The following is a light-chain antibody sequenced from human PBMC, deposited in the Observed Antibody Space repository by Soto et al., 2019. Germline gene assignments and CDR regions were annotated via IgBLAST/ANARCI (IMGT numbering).Light chain of an antibody. V-gene: IGKV3-11*01. CDR2: GAY. Sequence: EKEMTQSPGTLSLSPGESATLSCRASQSVSNNYLAWYQQKPGQAPRLIIYGAYNRATGIPDRFSGSGSGTVFTLTISSLEPEDFAVYYCQQRSNWPLTFGGGTKVDIK. J-gene: IGKJ4*01. CDR1: QSVSNNY. CDR3: QQRSNWPLT.